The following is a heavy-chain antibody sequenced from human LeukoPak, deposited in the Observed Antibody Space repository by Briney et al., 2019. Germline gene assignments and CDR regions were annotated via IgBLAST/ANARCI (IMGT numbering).Heavy chain of an antibody. CDR1: GFTFSSYG. V-gene: IGHV3-30*02. J-gene: IGHJ5*02. CDR2: IRYDGNAK. Sequence: GGSLRLSCAASGFTFSSYGMHWVRQAPGKGLEWVAFIRYDGNAKYYADSVKGRFTISRVNSKNTLYLQMNSLRVEDTALYYCASGITGTWGQGTLVVVSS. CDR3: ASGITGT. D-gene: IGHD1-20*01.